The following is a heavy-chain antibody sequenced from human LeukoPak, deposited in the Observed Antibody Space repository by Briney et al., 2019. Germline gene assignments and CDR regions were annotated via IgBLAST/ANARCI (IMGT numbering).Heavy chain of an antibody. CDR1: GYSFTSYW. V-gene: IGHV5-10-1*01. CDR3: ATTIEYSSSSAEYFQH. J-gene: IGHJ1*01. D-gene: IGHD6-6*01. Sequence: GESLRISCKGSGYSFTSYWISWVRQMPGKGVEWMGRIDPSDSYTKYSPSFQGHVTISADKSISTAYLQWSSLKASGTAMYYCATTIEYSSSSAEYFQHWGQGTLVTVSS. CDR2: IDPSDSYT.